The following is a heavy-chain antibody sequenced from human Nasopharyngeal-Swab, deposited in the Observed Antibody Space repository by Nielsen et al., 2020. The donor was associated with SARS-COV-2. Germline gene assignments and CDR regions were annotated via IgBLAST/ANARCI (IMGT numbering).Heavy chain of an antibody. J-gene: IGHJ4*02. CDR3: AKPRDGGYGSPFDY. V-gene: IGHV3-7*03. D-gene: IGHD3-10*01. CDR2: IKPDGSEK. CDR1: GFTFSDHW. Sequence: GESLKISCVVSGFTFSDHWMNWVRQAPGKGLEWVANIKPDGSEKYYVDSVKGRFTISRDNARNSLFLQMDSLRVEDTAIYYCAKPRDGGYGSPFDYWGQGTLVTVSS.